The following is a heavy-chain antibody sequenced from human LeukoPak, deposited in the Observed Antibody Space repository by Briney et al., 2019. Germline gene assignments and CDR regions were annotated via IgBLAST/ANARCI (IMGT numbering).Heavy chain of an antibody. V-gene: IGHV1-8*03. CDR2: MNPNSGNT. Sequence: ASVKVSCKASGGTFTSYDINWVRQATGQGLEWMGWMNPNSGNTGYAQKFQGRVTITRNTSIGTAYMELSSLRSEDTAVYYCARVEGITMVRGVITVRYYFDYWGQGTLVTVSS. CDR1: GGTFTSYD. J-gene: IGHJ4*02. D-gene: IGHD3-10*01. CDR3: ARVEGITMVRGVITVRYYFDY.